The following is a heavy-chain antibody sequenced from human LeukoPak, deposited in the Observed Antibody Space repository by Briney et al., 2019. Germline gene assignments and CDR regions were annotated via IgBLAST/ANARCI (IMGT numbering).Heavy chain of an antibody. D-gene: IGHD2-15*01. CDR2: FDPEDGET. V-gene: IGHV1-24*01. Sequence: ASVKVSCKASGYTLTELSMHWVRQAPGKGLEWMGGFDPEDGETIYAQKFQGRVTMTEDTSTDTAYMELSSLRSEDTAVYYCATDGGYCSGGSCSNHDYWGQGTLVTVSS. J-gene: IGHJ4*02. CDR1: GYTLTELS. CDR3: ATDGGYCSGGSCSNHDY.